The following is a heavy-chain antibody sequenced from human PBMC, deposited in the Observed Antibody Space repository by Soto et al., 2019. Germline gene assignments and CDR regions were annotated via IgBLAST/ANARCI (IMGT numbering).Heavy chain of an antibody. CDR2: ISNSGDTV. D-gene: IGHD5-18*01. V-gene: IGHV3-48*01. CDR1: GFTFSSYR. CDR3: ARPRGYSYGYSDY. J-gene: IGHJ4*02. Sequence: GGSLRLSCAASGFTFSSYRMNWVRQAPGKGLEWVSYISNSGDTVYYADSVKGRFTISRDNAKNSLYLQMNSLRAEDTAVYYCARPRGYSYGYSDYWGQGTLVTVSS.